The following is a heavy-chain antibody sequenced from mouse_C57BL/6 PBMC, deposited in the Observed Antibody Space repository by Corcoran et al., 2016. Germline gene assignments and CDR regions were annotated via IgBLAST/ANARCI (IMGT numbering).Heavy chain of an antibody. V-gene: IGHV1-81*01. CDR3: ARAIEGNPAWFAY. CDR2: IYPRRGNT. J-gene: IGHJ3*01. CDR1: GYTFTSYG. D-gene: IGHD2-1*01. Sequence: QVQLQQYGAELARPGASVKMSCKASGYTFTSYGISWVKQRTGQGLEWIGEIYPRRGNTYYDEKFKGKATLTADKSSSTAYMELRSLTSEDSAVYFCARAIEGNPAWFAYWGQGTLVTVSA.